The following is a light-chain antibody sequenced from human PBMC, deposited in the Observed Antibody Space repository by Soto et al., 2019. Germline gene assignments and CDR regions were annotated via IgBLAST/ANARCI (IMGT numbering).Light chain of an antibody. V-gene: IGKV3-20*01. CDR1: QSLSGNY. CDR3: QQYGHSPIT. Sequence: EIVLTQSPGTLSLSPGERVTLSCRASQSLSGNYLAWYQQKPGQAPKFLIYGASNRATDIPDRCSGGGSGTDFALTINRLEPEDSAVYYCQQYGHSPITFGQGTRLEIK. CDR2: GAS. J-gene: IGKJ5*01.